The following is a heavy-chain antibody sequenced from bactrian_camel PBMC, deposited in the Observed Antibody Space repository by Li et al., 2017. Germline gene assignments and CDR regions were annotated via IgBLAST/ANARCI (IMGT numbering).Heavy chain of an antibody. CDR3: AAARASSSTCSRGYVLRQSQTAS. CDR2: IYTGDGST. V-gene: IGHV3S1*01. D-gene: IGHD1*01. Sequence: QVQLVESGGGSVQAGGSLKLSCKFSQYTHDSYCLGWFRQAPGKEREGVAFIYTGDGSTHVANSVAARFIISQDGIENTLYLQMNNLKPEDTAMYYCAAARASSSTCSRGYVLRQSQTASWGQGTQVTVS. CDR1: QYTHDSYC. J-gene: IGHJ4*01.